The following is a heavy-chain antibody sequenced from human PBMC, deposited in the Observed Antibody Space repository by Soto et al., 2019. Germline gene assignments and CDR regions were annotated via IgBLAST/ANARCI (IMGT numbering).Heavy chain of an antibody. CDR2: ISGSGGTT. V-gene: IGHV3-23*01. CDR1: GFTFNSYA. Sequence: EVQLLESGGGLVQPGGSLRLSCAASGFTFNSYAMSWVRQAPGKGLEWVSTISGSGGTTYYADSVKGRFTISRDNSKNTLYRQMNSLRAEDTAVYYCAKVAKSAMDVWGQGTTVTVSS. J-gene: IGHJ6*02. CDR3: AKVAKSAMDV.